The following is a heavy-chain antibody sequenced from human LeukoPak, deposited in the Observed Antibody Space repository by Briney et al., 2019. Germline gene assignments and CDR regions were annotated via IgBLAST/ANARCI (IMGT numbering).Heavy chain of an antibody. CDR2: INWDDQK. CDR3: AHRRDSSGYQYRYWFAP. D-gene: IGHD3-22*01. V-gene: IGHV2-5*02. Sequence: SGPTQVNPKQTPIPTSTFSGFSLTTSGGGVGWIRQPPGKALEWLALINWDDQKVYSPSLQSRLSITKDTSKNQVLLTMTNVDPVDTATYYCAHRRDSSGYQYRYWFAPWGQGTLVTVSS. CDR1: GFSLTTSGGG. J-gene: IGHJ5*02.